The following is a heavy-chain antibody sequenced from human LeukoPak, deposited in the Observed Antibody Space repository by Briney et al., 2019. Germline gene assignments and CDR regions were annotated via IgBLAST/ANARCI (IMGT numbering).Heavy chain of an antibody. CDR2: IYYSGST. V-gene: IGHV4-59*08. D-gene: IGHD5-18*01. CDR1: GGSISSYY. J-gene: IGHJ4*02. CDR3: ARHRKVDTAGDY. Sequence: PSETLSLTCTVSGGSISSYYWSWIRQPPGKGLEWIGYIYYSGSTNYNPSLKSRVTISVDTSRNQFSLKLTSVTAADTAVYYCARHRKVDTAGDYWGRGALVTVSS.